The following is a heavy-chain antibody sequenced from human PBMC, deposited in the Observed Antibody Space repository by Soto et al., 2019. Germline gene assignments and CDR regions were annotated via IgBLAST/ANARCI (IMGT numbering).Heavy chain of an antibody. V-gene: IGHV1-18*01. J-gene: IGHJ4*02. D-gene: IGHD2-2*01. CDR2: ISAYNGNT. Sequence: ASVKVSCKASGYTFTSYGISWVRQAPGQGLEWMGWISAYNGNTNYAQKLQGRVTMTTDTSTSTAYMELRSLRSDDTAVYYRARPHCSSTSCYLFLADYYFDYWGQGTLVTVSS. CDR3: ARPHCSSTSCYLFLADYYFDY. CDR1: GYTFTSYG.